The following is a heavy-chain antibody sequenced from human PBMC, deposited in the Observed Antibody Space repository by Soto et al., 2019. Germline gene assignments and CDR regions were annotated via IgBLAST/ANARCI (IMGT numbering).Heavy chain of an antibody. J-gene: IGHJ4*02. Sequence: EVQLLESGGGLVQPGGSLRLSCAASGFTFSSYAMSWVRQAAGKGLEWVSAISGGGGSTYYADSVKGRFTISRDNSKNTLYLQMNSLRAEDTAVYYCAKDARAGYYYDSSGYYYFDYWGQGTLVTVSS. CDR2: ISGGGGST. D-gene: IGHD3-22*01. CDR1: GFTFSSYA. CDR3: AKDARAGYYYDSSGYYYFDY. V-gene: IGHV3-23*01.